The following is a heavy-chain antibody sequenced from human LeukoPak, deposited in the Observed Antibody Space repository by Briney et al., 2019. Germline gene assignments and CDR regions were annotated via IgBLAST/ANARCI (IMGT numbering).Heavy chain of an antibody. V-gene: IGHV3-74*01. CDR1: GFTFSSYW. Sequence: GGSLRLSCAASGFTFSSYWMHWVRQAPGKGLVWVSRINSDGSSTSYADSVKGRFTISRDNVKNTLYLQMNSLRAEDTAVYYCARELISPLDYYGMDVWGKGTTVTVSS. CDR3: ARELISPLDYYGMDV. D-gene: IGHD3-16*01. J-gene: IGHJ6*04. CDR2: INSDGSST.